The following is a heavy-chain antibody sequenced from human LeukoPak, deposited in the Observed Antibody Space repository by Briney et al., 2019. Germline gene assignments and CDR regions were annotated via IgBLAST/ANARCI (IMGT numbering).Heavy chain of an antibody. D-gene: IGHD6-19*01. Sequence: ASVKVSCKASGNTFTSYDLHWVRQAPGQGLEWMGIINPSGGSTSYAQKFQGRVTMTRDTSTSTVYMELSSLRSEDTAVYYCVRDRGSGWYVEGDYWGQGTLVTVSS. CDR3: VRDRGSGWYVEGDY. V-gene: IGHV1-46*01. J-gene: IGHJ4*02. CDR1: GNTFTSYD. CDR2: INPSGGST.